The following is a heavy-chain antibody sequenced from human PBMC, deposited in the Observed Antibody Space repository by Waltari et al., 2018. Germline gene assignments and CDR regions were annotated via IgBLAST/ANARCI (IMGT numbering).Heavy chain of an antibody. CDR1: GYSFTSYW. CDR2: IYPGDSDT. V-gene: IGHV5-51*01. CDR3: ARQAQPVSRVPNNYYYGMDV. J-gene: IGHJ6*02. D-gene: IGHD6-13*01. Sequence: EVQLVQSGAEVKKPGESLKISCKGSGYSFTSYWIGWVRQMPGKGLEWMGIIYPGDSDTRYSPSFQGQVTISADKSISTAYLQWSSLKASDTAMYYCARQAQPVSRVPNNYYYGMDVWGQGTTVTVSS.